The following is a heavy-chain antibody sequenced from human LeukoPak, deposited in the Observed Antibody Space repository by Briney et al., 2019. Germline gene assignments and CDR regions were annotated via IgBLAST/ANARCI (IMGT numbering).Heavy chain of an antibody. Sequence: GGSLRLSCAASGFTFNNYWMTWVRQAPGMGLEWVANIKQDGSEKHYLDSVKGRFTISRDNAKNSLYLQMNSLRPDDTAVYYCVRSSGWIPDYWGQGTLVTVSS. CDR1: GFTFNNYW. J-gene: IGHJ4*02. D-gene: IGHD6-19*01. CDR2: IKQDGSEK. CDR3: VRSSGWIPDY. V-gene: IGHV3-7*01.